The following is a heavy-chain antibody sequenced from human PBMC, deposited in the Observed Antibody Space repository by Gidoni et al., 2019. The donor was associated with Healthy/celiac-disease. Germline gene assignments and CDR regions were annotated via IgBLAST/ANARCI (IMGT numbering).Heavy chain of an antibody. CDR3: ARDTYYDSSGYYTLTLDY. CDR2: IYYSGST. D-gene: IGHD3-22*01. V-gene: IGHV4-39*07. J-gene: IGHJ4*02. CDR1: GGSISSSSYY. Sequence: QLQLQESGPGLVKPSETLSLTCTVSGGSISSSSYYWGWIRQPPGKGLEWIGSIYYSGSTYHNPSLTSRVTISVDTSKNPFSLKLSSVTAADTAVYYCARDTYYDSSGYYTLTLDYWGQGTLVTVSS.